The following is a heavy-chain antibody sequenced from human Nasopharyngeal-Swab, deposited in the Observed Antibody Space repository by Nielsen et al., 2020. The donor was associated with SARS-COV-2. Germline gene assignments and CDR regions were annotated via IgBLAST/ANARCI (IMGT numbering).Heavy chain of an antibody. CDR2: ISNTGTTI. Sequence: GESLKISCGASGFTFSDYYMSWIRQAPGKGLEWLSFISNTGTTIYCADSVKGRFTMSRDNAGNSLFLEMNSLRADDTALYYCATLGRYGYGRALDYWGQGTLVTVSS. CDR3: ATLGRYGYGRALDY. D-gene: IGHD5-18*01. V-gene: IGHV3-11*04. CDR1: GFTFSDYY. J-gene: IGHJ4*02.